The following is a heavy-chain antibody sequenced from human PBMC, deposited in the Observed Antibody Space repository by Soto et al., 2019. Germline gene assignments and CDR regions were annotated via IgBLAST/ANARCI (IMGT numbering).Heavy chain of an antibody. J-gene: IGHJ4*02. CDR2: ISTYNGNT. Sequence: QVQLVQSGAEVKKPGASVKVSCKPSGYTFSSYGISWVRQAPGQGLEWMGWISTYNGNTHYAQKFQGRVTMTTDTSTSTAYMELRSLRSDDTAVYYCARVGSGWSYFDYWGQGTLVTVSS. CDR3: ARVGSGWSYFDY. V-gene: IGHV1-18*01. D-gene: IGHD6-19*01. CDR1: GYTFSSYG.